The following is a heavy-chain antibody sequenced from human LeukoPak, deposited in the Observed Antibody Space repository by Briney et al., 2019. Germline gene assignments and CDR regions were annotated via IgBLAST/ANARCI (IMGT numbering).Heavy chain of an antibody. CDR2: IYYSGST. CDR3: ARGDSSSSYYYYYYMDV. CDR1: GGSISDYY. J-gene: IGHJ6*03. D-gene: IGHD6-6*01. V-gene: IGHV4-59*01. Sequence: PSETLSLTCTVSGGSISDYYWNWIRQPPGKGLEWIGYIYYSGSTTYNPSLKSRVTMSVDTAKNQLSLKLSSVTAADTAVYYCARGDSSSSYYYYYYMDVWGKGTTVTVSS.